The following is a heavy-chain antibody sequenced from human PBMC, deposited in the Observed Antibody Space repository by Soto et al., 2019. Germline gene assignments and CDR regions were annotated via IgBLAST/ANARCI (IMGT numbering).Heavy chain of an antibody. CDR3: ARVSAAHSMEV. V-gene: IGHV3-48*03. D-gene: IGHD2-2*01. J-gene: IGHJ6*02. CDR1: GFTFISYE. CDR2: ISGGGTTI. Sequence: PGGSLRLSCAASGFTFISYEMNWVRQAPGKGLEWVSYISGGGTTIYYADSVKGRFTISRDNAKNSLYLQMNSLRTEDTAVYYCARVSAAHSMEVWGQGTTVTVSS.